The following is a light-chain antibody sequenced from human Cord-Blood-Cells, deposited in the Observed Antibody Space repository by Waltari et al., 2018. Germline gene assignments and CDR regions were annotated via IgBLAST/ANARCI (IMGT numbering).Light chain of an antibody. CDR1: SSDVGGYTY. CDR3: SSYTSSSTNYV. J-gene: IGLJ1*01. Sequence: QSALTQPASVSGSPGQTITISCTGTSSDVGGYTYVSWYQQHPGKAPKLMIYDVSNRPSGVSNRFSGSKSGNTASLTISGLQADDEADYYCSSYTSSSTNYVFGTGTKVTVL. V-gene: IGLV2-14*01. CDR2: DVS.